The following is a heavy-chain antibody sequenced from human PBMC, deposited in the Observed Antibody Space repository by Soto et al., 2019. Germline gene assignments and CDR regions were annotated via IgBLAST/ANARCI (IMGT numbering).Heavy chain of an antibody. Sequence: SETLSLTCTVSGVSIGTDSYYWGWLRQPPEKGLEWIGTIYYSGSTYYSPSLKSRVTISVDTSKNQFSLRLSSVTAADTAVYYCARHLNWDFDYWGQGTLVTVSS. CDR2: IYYSGST. V-gene: IGHV4-39*01. J-gene: IGHJ4*02. CDR1: GVSIGTDSYY. D-gene: IGHD7-27*01. CDR3: ARHLNWDFDY.